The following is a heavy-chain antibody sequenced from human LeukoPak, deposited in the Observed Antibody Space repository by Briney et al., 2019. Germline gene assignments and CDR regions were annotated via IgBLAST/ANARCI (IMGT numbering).Heavy chain of an antibody. Sequence: GGSLRLSCAASGFTFSSYAMSWVRQAPGKGLEWVSAISGSGGSTYYAGSVKGRFTISRDNSKNTLYLQMNSLRAEDTAVYYCAKDPAPGYSSSGYYYGMDVWGQGTTVTVSS. CDR3: AKDPAPGYSSSGYYYGMDV. CDR2: ISGSGGST. D-gene: IGHD6-13*01. J-gene: IGHJ6*02. V-gene: IGHV3-23*01. CDR1: GFTFSSYA.